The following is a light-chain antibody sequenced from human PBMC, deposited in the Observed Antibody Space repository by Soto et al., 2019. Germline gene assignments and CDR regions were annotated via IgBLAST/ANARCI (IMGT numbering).Light chain of an antibody. J-gene: IGKJ1*01. CDR1: QSVTGSY. V-gene: IGKV3-20*01. CDR2: GAS. Sequence: EIVLTQSPGTLSLSPGERATLFCRASQSVTGSYLAWYQQEPGQALRLLIYGASSRATGIPDRFSGSGSGTDFTLTISRLELEDLAVYFCQQYGSPPRTFGQGTKVAIK. CDR3: QQYGSPPRT.